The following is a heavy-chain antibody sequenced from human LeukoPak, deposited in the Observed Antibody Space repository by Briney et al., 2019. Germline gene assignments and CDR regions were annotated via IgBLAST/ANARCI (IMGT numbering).Heavy chain of an antibody. CDR1: GFTFSHFA. V-gene: IGHV3-33*06. Sequence: PGTSLRLSCEACGFTFSHFAMHWVRQAPGKGLEWVAVIWSDATNQYYADSVKGRFTISRDNFRKMVSLQMDSLRAEDTAVYYCAEDAPRGFDYSNSLEHWGQGSLVTVSS. D-gene: IGHD4-11*01. J-gene: IGHJ5*02. CDR3: AEDAPRGFDYSNSLEH. CDR2: IWSDATNQ.